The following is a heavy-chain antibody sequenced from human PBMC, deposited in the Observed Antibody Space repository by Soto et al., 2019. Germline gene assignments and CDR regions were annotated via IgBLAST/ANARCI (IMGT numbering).Heavy chain of an antibody. J-gene: IGHJ4*02. CDR3: ARAVSVTAVISPFDY. CDR2: ISAYNGNT. Sequence: QVQLVQSGAEVKKPGASVKVSCKASGYTFTSYGISWVRQAPGQGLEWMGWISAYNGNTNYAQKLQGRVTMTTDTSTSTADMELRSLRSDDTAVYYCARAVSVTAVISPFDYWGQGTLVTVSS. V-gene: IGHV1-18*01. CDR1: GYTFTSYG. D-gene: IGHD2-21*02.